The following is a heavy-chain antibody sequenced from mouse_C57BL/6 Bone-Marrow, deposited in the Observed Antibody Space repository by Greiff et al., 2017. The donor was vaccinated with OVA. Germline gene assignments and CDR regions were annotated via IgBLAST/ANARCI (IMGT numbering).Heavy chain of an antibody. V-gene: IGHV1-59*01. CDR1: GYTFTSYW. CDR3: AREKAILLGAMDY. Sequence: QVQLKQPGAELVRPGTSVKLSCKASGYTFTSYWMHWVKQRPGQGLEWIGVIDPSDSYTNYNQKFKGKATLTVDTSSSTAYMQLSSLTSEDSAVYYCAREKAILLGAMDYWGQGTSVTVSS. J-gene: IGHJ4*01. D-gene: IGHD1-1*01. CDR2: IDPSDSYT.